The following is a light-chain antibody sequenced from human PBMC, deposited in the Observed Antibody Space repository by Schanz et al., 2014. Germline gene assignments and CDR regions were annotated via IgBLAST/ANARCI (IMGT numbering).Light chain of an antibody. CDR3: QSFDSSLTHRV. CDR1: SNDIGGYNY. V-gene: IGLV2-14*01. Sequence: QSALTQPASVSGSPGQSITISCTGTSNDIGGYNYVSWYQQHPGKAPKLMIYDASNRPSGVSGRFSGSKSGNTASLTISGLQAEDEADYYCQSFDSSLTHRVFGGGTKLTVL. CDR2: DAS. J-gene: IGLJ3*02.